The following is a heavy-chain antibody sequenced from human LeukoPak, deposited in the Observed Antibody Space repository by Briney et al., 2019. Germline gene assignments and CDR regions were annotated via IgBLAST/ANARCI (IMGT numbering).Heavy chain of an antibody. J-gene: IGHJ6*02. CDR3: ARHEATIIRGDYYYGMDV. CDR1: GGSISNYY. CDR2: IYYSGST. V-gene: IGHV4-59*08. D-gene: IGHD5-12*01. Sequence: PSETLSLTCSVSGGSISNYYWSWIRQSPGKGLEWIGYIYYSGSTSYYPSLKSRVTILLDTPKNQFSLKLNSVTAADTAVYYCARHEATIIRGDYYYGMDVWGQGTSVTVSS.